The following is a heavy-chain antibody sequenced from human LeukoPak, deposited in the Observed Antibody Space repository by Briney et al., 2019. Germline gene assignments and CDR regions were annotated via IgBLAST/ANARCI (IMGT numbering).Heavy chain of an antibody. V-gene: IGHV6-1*01. CDR2: TYYRSKWYN. CDR3: ARDSDYYGSGTHFHYFDY. Sequence: SQTLPLTCAIAGDSVSSNSAAWNWIRQSPSRGLEWLGRTYYRSKWYNDYAVSVKSRITINPDTSKNQFSLQLNSVTLEDTAVYYCARDSDYYGSGTHFHYFDYWGQGIVVTVSS. J-gene: IGHJ4*02. D-gene: IGHD3-10*01. CDR1: GDSVSSNSAA.